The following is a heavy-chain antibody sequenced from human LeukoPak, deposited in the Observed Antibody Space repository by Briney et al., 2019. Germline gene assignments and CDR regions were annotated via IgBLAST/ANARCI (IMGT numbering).Heavy chain of an antibody. CDR1: GFTFSSYS. J-gene: IGHJ4*02. Sequence: GGSLRLSCAASGFTFSSYSMNWVRQAPGKGLEWVSVIYSGGNTYYADSVKGRFTISRDNSKNTLYLQMNSLRAEDTAVYYCARDSSGWNFDYWGQGTLVTVSS. CDR3: ARDSSGWNFDY. CDR2: IYSGGNT. D-gene: IGHD6-19*01. V-gene: IGHV3-66*01.